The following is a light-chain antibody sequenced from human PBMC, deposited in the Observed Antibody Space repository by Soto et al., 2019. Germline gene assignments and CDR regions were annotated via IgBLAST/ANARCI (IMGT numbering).Light chain of an antibody. CDR3: MQGTHWPCT. CDR1: QSLVYSDGNTY. J-gene: IGKJ1*01. Sequence: DVVMTQSPLSLPVTLGQPASISCRSSQSLVYSDGNTYLNWFQQRPGQSPRRLIYKVSNRDSGVPDRFSGSESGTDFTLKISGVESEDVGVYYCMQGTHWPCTFGQGTKVEIK. V-gene: IGKV2-30*01. CDR2: KVS.